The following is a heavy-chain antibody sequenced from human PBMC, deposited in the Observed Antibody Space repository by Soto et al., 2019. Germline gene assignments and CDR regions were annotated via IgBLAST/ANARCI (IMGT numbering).Heavy chain of an antibody. CDR3: ARRAETNGWNGFGADKYYFDF. CDR2: MNPNTGNS. Sequence: ASVKVSCKASGYTFTSYDIYWVRQATGQGLEWMGWMNPNTGNSAYAQKFQGRVTVTSDTSINTAHMELSSLRSEDTAVYYCARRAETNGWNGFGADKYYFDFWGQGTLDTVSS. D-gene: IGHD1-1*01. J-gene: IGHJ4*02. V-gene: IGHV1-8*01. CDR1: GYTFTSYD.